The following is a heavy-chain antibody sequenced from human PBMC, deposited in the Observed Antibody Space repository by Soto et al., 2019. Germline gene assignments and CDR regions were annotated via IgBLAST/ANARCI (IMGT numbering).Heavy chain of an antibody. CDR3: AKDQASGQGSFDS. CDR2: ISYDGSNQ. J-gene: IGHJ4*02. V-gene: IGHV3-30*18. Sequence: GGSLRLSCAASGFTFNIYGMHWVRQAPDKGLEWVALISYDGSNQYYADSVKGRFTISRDNSKNTLFLQMNSLRADDTAVYYCAKDQASGQGSFDSWGQGTPVTVSS. CDR1: GFTFNIYG.